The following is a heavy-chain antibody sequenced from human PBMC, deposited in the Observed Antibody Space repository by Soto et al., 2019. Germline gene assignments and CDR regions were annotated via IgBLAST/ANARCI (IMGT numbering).Heavy chain of an antibody. J-gene: IGHJ5*02. CDR1: GFTFSSYA. V-gene: IGHV3-23*01. Sequence: GGSLRLSCAASGFTFSSYAMTWVRQAPGKGLEWVSTISGRGDSTYYADSVKGRFTISRDNSKNTLYLQINSLRAEDTAVYYCAKGGHFSIFDPWGQGTLVTVSS. CDR3: AKGGHFSIFDP. CDR2: ISGRGDST. D-gene: IGHD2-2*01.